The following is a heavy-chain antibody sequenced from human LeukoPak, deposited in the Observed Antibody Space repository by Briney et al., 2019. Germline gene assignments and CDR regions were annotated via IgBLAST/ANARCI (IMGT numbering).Heavy chain of an antibody. CDR2: INHSGST. J-gene: IGHJ4*02. V-gene: IGHV4-34*01. CDR1: GGSFSGYY. CDR3: ARLGATRVWSGYFDY. Sequence: SETLSLTCAVYGGSFSGYYWSWIRQPPGKGLEWIGEINHSGSTNYNPSLKSRVTISVDTSKNQFSLKLSSVTAADTAVYYCARLGATRVWSGYFDYWGQGTLVTVSS. D-gene: IGHD3-3*01.